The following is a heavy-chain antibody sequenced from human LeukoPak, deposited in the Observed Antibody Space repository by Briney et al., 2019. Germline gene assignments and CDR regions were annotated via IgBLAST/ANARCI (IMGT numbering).Heavy chain of an antibody. CDR2: ISTNGGST. D-gene: IGHD5/OR15-5a*01. V-gene: IGHV3-64*01. Sequence: GGSLRLSCAASGFMFSNYDMHWVRQAPGKGLEYVSHISTNGGSTYYAISVKGRFTISRDNSKNTLYLQMGSLRAEDMAVYYCAKDSTISPFDYWGQGTLVTVSS. CDR1: GFMFSNYD. CDR3: AKDSTISPFDY. J-gene: IGHJ4*02.